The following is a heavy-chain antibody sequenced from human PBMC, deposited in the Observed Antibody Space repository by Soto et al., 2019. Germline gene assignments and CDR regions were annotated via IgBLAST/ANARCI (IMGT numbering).Heavy chain of an antibody. J-gene: IGHJ4*02. Sequence: PVGSLRLSFAASGFTFTFYGMHWVRQAPGKGLEWVAGIQSDGSKEYYPDSVKGRFIISRDNSKNTLDLQMNSVRAEDTAVYYCARDDDSSGYYSYFGCWGQGTVVTVSS. CDR3: ARDDDSSGYYSYFGC. CDR2: IQSDGSKE. CDR1: GFTFTFYG. V-gene: IGHV3-33*01. D-gene: IGHD3-22*01.